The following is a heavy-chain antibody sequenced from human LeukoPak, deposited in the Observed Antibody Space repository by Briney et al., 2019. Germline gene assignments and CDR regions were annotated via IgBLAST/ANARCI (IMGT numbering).Heavy chain of an antibody. V-gene: IGHV5-10-1*01. Sequence: GESLKISCKGSGYSFTSYWISWVRQLPGKGLEWMGRIDPIDSYTNYSPSFQGYVTISADTSISTAYLQWSSLKASDTAMYYCARPFDGDYGMDVWGQGTTVTVSS. J-gene: IGHJ6*02. CDR1: GYSFTSYW. D-gene: IGHD4-17*01. CDR2: IDPIDSYT. CDR3: ARPFDGDYGMDV.